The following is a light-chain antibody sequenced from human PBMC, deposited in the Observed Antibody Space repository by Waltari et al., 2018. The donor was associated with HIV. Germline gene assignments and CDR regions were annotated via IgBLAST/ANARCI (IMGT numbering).Light chain of an antibody. CDR2: AAS. V-gene: IGKV1-39*01. J-gene: IGKJ2*01. Sequence: DIQTTQSPSSLSASVGARVTITCRASQTINNYLNWYKQKSGKAAELLIYAASSLQGGVPYRFSGSGSGTDFTLTISSLQPEDFATYYCQETYSPTRAFGQGTKLKIK. CDR3: QETYSPTRA. CDR1: QTINNY.